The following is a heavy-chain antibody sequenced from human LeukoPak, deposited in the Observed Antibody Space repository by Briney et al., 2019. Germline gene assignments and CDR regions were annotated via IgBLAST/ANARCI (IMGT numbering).Heavy chain of an antibody. V-gene: IGHV1-58*01. D-gene: IGHD6-13*01. Sequence: SVKVSCKASGFTFTSSAVQWVRQARGQRLEWIGWIVVGSGNTNYAQKFQERVTITTDTSKSTAYMELRSLRSDDTAVYYCARDTVAAAGYWGQGTLVTVSS. CDR2: IVVGSGNT. J-gene: IGHJ4*02. CDR3: ARDTVAAAGY. CDR1: GFTFTSSA.